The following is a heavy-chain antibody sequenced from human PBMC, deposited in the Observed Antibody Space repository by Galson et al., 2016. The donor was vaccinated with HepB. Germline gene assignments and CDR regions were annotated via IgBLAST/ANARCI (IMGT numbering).Heavy chain of an antibody. CDR2: IKQDGSEK. V-gene: IGHV3-7*01. D-gene: IGHD3-22*01. CDR1: GFIFSSYW. Sequence: SLRLSCAASGFIFSSYWMNWVRQAPGKGLEWVADIKQDGSEKYYVDSVEGRFTVSRDNAKNSLSLQMNSLSAEDTAVYYCATMFYYYNTGFDRVDAFDIWGQGTMVTVSS. CDR3: ATMFYYYNTGFDRVDAFDI. J-gene: IGHJ3*02.